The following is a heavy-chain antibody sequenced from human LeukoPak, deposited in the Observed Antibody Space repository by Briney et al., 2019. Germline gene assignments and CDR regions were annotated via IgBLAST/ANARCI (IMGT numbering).Heavy chain of an antibody. J-gene: IGHJ4*02. D-gene: IGHD6-19*01. V-gene: IGHV3-30*04. Sequence: PGRSLRLSCAASGFTFSSYAMHWVRQAPGKGLEWVAVISYGGSNKYYADSVKGRFTISRDNSKNTLYLQMNSLRAEDTAVYYCATSSGWYRFFDYWGQGTLVTVSS. CDR1: GFTFSSYA. CDR2: ISYGGSNK. CDR3: ATSSGWYRFFDY.